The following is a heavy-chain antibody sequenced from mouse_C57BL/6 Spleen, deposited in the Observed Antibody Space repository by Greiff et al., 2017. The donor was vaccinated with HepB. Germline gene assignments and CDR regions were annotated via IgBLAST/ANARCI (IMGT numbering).Heavy chain of an antibody. J-gene: IGHJ2*01. CDR3: TTFGYYGSRRG. D-gene: IGHD1-1*01. CDR1: GFNIKDDY. Sequence: EVQLQQSGAELVRPGASVKLSCTASGFNIKDDYMHWVKQRPEQGLEWIGWIDPENGDTEYASKFQGKATITADTSSNTAYLQLSSLTSEDTAVYYCTTFGYYGSRRGWVQGTTLTVAS. CDR2: IDPENGDT. V-gene: IGHV14-4*01.